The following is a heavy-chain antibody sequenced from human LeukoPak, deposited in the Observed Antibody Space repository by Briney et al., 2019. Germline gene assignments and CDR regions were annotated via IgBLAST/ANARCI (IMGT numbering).Heavy chain of an antibody. Sequence: WGSLRLSCSASGFPFSDYYMSWIRQAPGKGLEWVSYVSRSGSTIYYEDFVKGRFNISRDKAKNSLYLQMNSLRADDRAVYYCARGIAAQDWGQGTLVSVSS. CDR3: ARGIAAQD. J-gene: IGHJ4*02. CDR1: GFPFSDYY. D-gene: IGHD6-13*01. CDR2: VSRSGSTI. V-gene: IGHV3-11*01.